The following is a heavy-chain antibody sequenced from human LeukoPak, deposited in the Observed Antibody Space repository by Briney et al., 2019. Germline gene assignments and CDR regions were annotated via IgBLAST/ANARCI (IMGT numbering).Heavy chain of an antibody. V-gene: IGHV4-61*02. CDR2: IYTSGST. Sequence: PSETLSLTCTVSGDSISSGDYYWSWIRQPAGKGLEWIGRIYTSGSTNYNPSLKSRVTISVDTSKNQFSLKLTSVTAADTAVYYCARSPTKRVPEDYWGQGTLVTVSS. J-gene: IGHJ4*02. D-gene: IGHD2-2*01. CDR1: GDSISSGDYY. CDR3: ARSPTKRVPEDY.